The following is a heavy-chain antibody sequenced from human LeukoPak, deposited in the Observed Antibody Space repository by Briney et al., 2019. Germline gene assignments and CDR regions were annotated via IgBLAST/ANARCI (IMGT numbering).Heavy chain of an antibody. Sequence: PSETLSLTCTVSGGSISTSDYYWGWIRQPPGKGLEWIGSFYYSGSTYYNPSLKSRLTISVDTSNNQFSLRLTSVTAADTAVYYCARRRNGVPYYFDYRGQGTLVTVSS. V-gene: IGHV4-39*01. CDR3: ARRRNGVPYYFDY. D-gene: IGHD1-1*01. J-gene: IGHJ4*02. CDR2: FYYSGST. CDR1: GGSISTSDYY.